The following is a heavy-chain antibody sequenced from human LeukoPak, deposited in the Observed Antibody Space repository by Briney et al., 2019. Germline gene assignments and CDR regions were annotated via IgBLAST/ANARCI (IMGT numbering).Heavy chain of an antibody. D-gene: IGHD5-18*01. CDR2: ISGSDNST. V-gene: IGHV3-23*01. Sequence: GGSLRLSCAASGFTFSIYAMSWVRQAPGKGLEWVSVISGSDNSTYYADSVEGRFTISRDNSKNTLYLQMNSLRAEDTAVYYCAKDSDTSMVYYYYGMDVWGQGTTVTVSS. CDR1: GFTFSIYA. J-gene: IGHJ6*02. CDR3: AKDSDTSMVYYYYGMDV.